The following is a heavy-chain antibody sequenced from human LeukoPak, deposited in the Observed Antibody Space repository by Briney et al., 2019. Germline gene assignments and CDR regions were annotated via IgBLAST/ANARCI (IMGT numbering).Heavy chain of an antibody. V-gene: IGHV3-11*01. D-gene: IGHD4-4*01. CDR3: ARDPVTQHYYYYGMDV. Sequence: TGGSLRLSCAASGFTFSDYYMSWIRQAPGKGLEWVSYISSSGSTIYYADSVKGQFTISRDNAKNSLYLQMNSLRAEDTAVYYCARDPVTQHYYYYGMDVWGQGTTVTVSS. J-gene: IGHJ6*02. CDR1: GFTFSDYY. CDR2: ISSSGSTI.